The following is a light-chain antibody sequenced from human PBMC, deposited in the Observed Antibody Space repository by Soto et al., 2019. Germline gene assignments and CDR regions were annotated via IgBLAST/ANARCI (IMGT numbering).Light chain of an antibody. J-gene: IGLJ3*02. Sequence: QLVLTQPRSVSGSPGQSVIISCTGTNSDVGAYDYVSWYQQHPGKAPKLIIYDVTKRPSGVPDRFSASKSGNTASLTISGLQAEDEADYYCCSYAVSNTWVFGGGTKLTVL. CDR3: CSYAVSNTWV. V-gene: IGLV2-11*01. CDR2: DVT. CDR1: NSDVGAYDY.